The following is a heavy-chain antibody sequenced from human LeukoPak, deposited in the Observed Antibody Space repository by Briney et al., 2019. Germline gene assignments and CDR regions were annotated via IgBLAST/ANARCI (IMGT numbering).Heavy chain of an antibody. D-gene: IGHD3-10*02. CDR2: ISSSGSTI. V-gene: IGHV3-48*04. CDR1: GFTFSGYW. J-gene: IGHJ6*04. CDR3: AELGITMIGGV. Sequence: PGGSLRLSCAASGFTFSGYWMNWVRQAPGKGLEWVSYISSSGSTIYYADSVKGRFTISRDNAKNSLYLQMNSLRAEDTAVYYCAELGITMIGGVWGKGTTVTISS.